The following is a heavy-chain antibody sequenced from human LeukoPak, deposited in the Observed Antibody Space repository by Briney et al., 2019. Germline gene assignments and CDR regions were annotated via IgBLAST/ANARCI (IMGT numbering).Heavy chain of an antibody. CDR2: INPNGGGI. CDR3: AREEVSVISDTCCSGLGY. Sequence: ASVKVSCKASGYTFTGFYMHWVRRAPGQGLEWMGWINPNGGGINYAQKFQGRVTMTRDTSINTAYMELSSLRSDDTAVYYCAREEVSVISDTCCSGLGYWGQGTLVTVSS. V-gene: IGHV1-2*02. D-gene: IGHD3-10*01. J-gene: IGHJ4*02. CDR1: GYTFTGFY.